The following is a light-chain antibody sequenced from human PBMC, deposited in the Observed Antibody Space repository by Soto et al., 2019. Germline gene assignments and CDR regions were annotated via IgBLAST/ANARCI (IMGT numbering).Light chain of an antibody. Sequence: DTQMTQSPSTLSASVGDRVTITCRASQSISNWLAWYQQRPGRAPKLLIYKASNLQSGVPSRFSGSGSGTKFTVTINSLQPDDFAICYCQQYNTFLPTFGQGAKVEFK. V-gene: IGKV1-5*03. CDR2: KAS. J-gene: IGKJ1*01. CDR3: QQYNTFLPT. CDR1: QSISNW.